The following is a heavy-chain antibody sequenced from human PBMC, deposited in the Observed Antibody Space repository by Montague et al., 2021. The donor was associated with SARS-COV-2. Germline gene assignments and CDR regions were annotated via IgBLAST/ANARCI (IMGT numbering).Heavy chain of an antibody. CDR3: MRAGGYVNRPPV. V-gene: IGHV4-4*02. CDR2: IYDTAST. Sequence: SETLSLTCAVSGASIVSTDCWSWVRQPPGKGLGWIGEIYDTASTNYNPSLKRRVTTSVDKFNNQVSLQFKYLTAADTAVYFCMRAGGYVNRPPVWGQGALVIVSS. J-gene: IGHJ1*01. CDR1: GASIVSTDC. D-gene: IGHD6-19*01.